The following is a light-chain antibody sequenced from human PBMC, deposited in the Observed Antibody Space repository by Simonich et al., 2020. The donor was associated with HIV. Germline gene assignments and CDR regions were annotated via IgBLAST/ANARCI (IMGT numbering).Light chain of an antibody. V-gene: IGKV3D-20*01. CDR2: DAS. Sequence: EIVLTQSPATLSLSPGERATLSCGARQSVSNRNLDWYQQKPGLAPRLLIFDASSRATGIPDRFSGSGSGTDFTLTISRLEPEDFAVYYCQQYGSSPLTFGGGTKVEIK. CDR1: QSVSNRN. CDR3: QQYGSSPLT. J-gene: IGKJ4*01.